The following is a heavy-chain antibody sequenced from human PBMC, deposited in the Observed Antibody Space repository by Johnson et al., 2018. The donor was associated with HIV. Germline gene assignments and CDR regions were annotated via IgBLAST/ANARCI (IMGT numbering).Heavy chain of an antibody. D-gene: IGHD3-10*01. V-gene: IGHV3-30-3*01. CDR2: ISYDGSNK. J-gene: IGHJ3*02. CDR1: GFTFSSYA. Sequence: QVQLVESGGGVVQPGRSLRLSCAASGFTFSSYAMHWVRQAPGKGLEWVAVISYDGSNKYYADSVKGEFTISSANSKNTLYLQMNSLRAEDTDGYYCARAFPMVRYDAFDIWGQGTMVTVSS. CDR3: ARAFPMVRYDAFDI.